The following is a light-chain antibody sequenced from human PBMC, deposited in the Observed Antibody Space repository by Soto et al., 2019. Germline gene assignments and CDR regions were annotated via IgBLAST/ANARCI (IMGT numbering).Light chain of an antibody. V-gene: IGLV2-8*01. J-gene: IGLJ1*01. CDR1: SGDVGGYNY. CDR2: EVN. Sequence: QSALTQPASVSGSPGQSITISCTGTSGDVGGYNYVSWYQHHPGKAPKLMVYEVNKRPSGVPDRFSGSKSGNTASLTVSGLQAEDEADYYCTSHAGTINFPYIFGTGTKLTVL. CDR3: TSHAGTINFPYI.